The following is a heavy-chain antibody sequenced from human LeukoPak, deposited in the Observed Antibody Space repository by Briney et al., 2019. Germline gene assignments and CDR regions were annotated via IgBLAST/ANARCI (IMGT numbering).Heavy chain of an antibody. CDR2: ISAYNGNT. J-gene: IGHJ5*02. CDR3: ARVTGYCSSTSCYEGWFDP. CDR1: GYTFTSYG. D-gene: IGHD2-2*01. V-gene: IGHV1-18*01. Sequence: GASVKVSCKASGYTFTSYGISWVRQAPGQGLEWMGWISAYNGNTNYAQKLQGRVTMTTDTSTCTAYMELRSLRSDDTAVYYCARVTGYCSSTSCYEGWFDPWGQGTLVTVSS.